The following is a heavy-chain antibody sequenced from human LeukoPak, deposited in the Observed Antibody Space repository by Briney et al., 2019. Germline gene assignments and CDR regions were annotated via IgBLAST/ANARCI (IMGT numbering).Heavy chain of an antibody. CDR2: MNPNSGNT. V-gene: IGHV1-8*01. D-gene: IGHD3-10*01. Sequence: EWMGWMNPNSGNTGYAQKFQGRVTMTRNISTSTAYMELSSLRSEDTAVYYCARGSRSGDYWGQGTQVTVSS. CDR3: ARGSRSGDY. J-gene: IGHJ4*02.